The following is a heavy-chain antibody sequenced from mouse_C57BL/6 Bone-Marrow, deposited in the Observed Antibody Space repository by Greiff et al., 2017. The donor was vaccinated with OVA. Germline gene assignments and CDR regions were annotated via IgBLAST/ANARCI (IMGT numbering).Heavy chain of an antibody. D-gene: IGHD2-1*01. V-gene: IGHV1-9*01. CDR3: ARPPLYYGNYEWYFDV. Sequence: QVQLQQSGAELMKPGASVKLSCKATGYTFTGYWIEWVKQRPGHGLEWIGEILPGSGSTNYNEKLKGKATFTADTSSNTAYMQLSSLTTEDSAIYYCARPPLYYGNYEWYFDVWGTGTTVTVSS. CDR2: ILPGSGST. J-gene: IGHJ1*03. CDR1: GYTFTGYW.